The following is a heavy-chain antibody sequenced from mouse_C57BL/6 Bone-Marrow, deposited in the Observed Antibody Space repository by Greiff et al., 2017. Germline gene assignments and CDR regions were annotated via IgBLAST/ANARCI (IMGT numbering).Heavy chain of an antibody. CDR2: FHPNSGST. CDR1: GYTFTSYW. CDR3: ARGYYYGKGY. J-gene: IGHJ2*01. V-gene: IGHV1-64*01. D-gene: IGHD1-1*01. Sequence: QVQLQQPGAELVKPGASVKLSCKASGYTFTSYWMHWVKQRHGQGLNWIGMFHPNSGSTTYTEKFKSKATLTVDKSSSTAYMKLSSLTSEDSAVYYCARGYYYGKGYWGQGTTLTVSS.